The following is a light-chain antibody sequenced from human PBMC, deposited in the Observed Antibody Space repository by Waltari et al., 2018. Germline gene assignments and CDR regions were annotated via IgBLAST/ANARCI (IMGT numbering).Light chain of an antibody. Sequence: IQLTQSPASLSASVGERVTITCRASQSISSSLAWYQQKPGKAPSLLIYDASSLDSGAPLRSSCSGTGTDIDLTISSLQPEDFATDVCQQHTDNHPLAFGGGTKVEI. CDR2: DAS. CDR3: QQHTDNHPLA. CDR1: QSISSS. J-gene: IGKJ4*01. V-gene: IGKV1D-13*01.